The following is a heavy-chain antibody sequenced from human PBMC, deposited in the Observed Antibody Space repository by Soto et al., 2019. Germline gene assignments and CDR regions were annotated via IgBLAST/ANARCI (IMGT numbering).Heavy chain of an antibody. J-gene: IGHJ4*02. D-gene: IGHD3-10*01. Sequence: SETLSLTCTVSGGAISTYYWTWIRQPAGRGLEWIGHIFSSGTTKYNPALHSRVTMSVDTSKNQISLKVMSVTAADTAVYYCASSGAGSSDFWGQGSLVTVSA. CDR1: GGAISTYY. CDR3: ASSGAGSSDF. V-gene: IGHV4-4*07. CDR2: IFSSGTT.